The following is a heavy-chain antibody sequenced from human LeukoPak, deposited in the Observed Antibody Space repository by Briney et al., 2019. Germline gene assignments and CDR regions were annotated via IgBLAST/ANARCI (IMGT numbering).Heavy chain of an antibody. Sequence: PGGSLRLSCAAAGFSFSDYVFSWVRQAPGEGLEWVSVIDGGGRTTYYADSVRGRFTIFRDNPNNMLYLHMNSLRAEDTALYYCARRGAADGWSLSWGQGTLVTVSS. CDR2: IDGGGRTT. J-gene: IGHJ5*02. D-gene: IGHD6-19*01. V-gene: IGHV3-23*01. CDR3: ARRGAADGWSLS. CDR1: GFSFSDYV.